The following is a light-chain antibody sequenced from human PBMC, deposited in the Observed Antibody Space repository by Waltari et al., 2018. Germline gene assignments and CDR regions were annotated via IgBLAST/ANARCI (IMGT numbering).Light chain of an antibody. Sequence: TGPASLSVLSHLNWFQRQPGRPPKLRIHTASSVQSGVPSRFSGSGSGTHFTLTITSLQPEEFATYFCQQTYSTPYTFGQGTKVDIK. V-gene: IGKV1-39*01. CDR1: LSVLSH. J-gene: IGKJ2*01. CDR2: TAS. CDR3: QQTYSTPYT.